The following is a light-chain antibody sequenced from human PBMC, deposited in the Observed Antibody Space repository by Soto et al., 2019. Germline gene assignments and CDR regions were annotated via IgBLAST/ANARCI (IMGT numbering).Light chain of an antibody. CDR2: EVS. CDR1: NSDVGTYNY. V-gene: IGLV2-14*01. Sequence: QSVLAQPPSASGSPGQSVTITCTGTNSDVGTYNYVSWYQHHPGKAPKLMIYEVSNRPSGVSGRFSGSKSGNTASLTISGLQAEDEADYYCSSYTNSSTRVFGGGTKLTVL. CDR3: SSYTNSSTRV. J-gene: IGLJ3*02.